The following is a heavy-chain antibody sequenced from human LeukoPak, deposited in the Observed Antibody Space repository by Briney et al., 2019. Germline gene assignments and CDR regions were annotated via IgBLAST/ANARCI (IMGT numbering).Heavy chain of an antibody. CDR3: ARDSTLVYGDYVYWFDP. D-gene: IGHD4-17*01. CDR2: INPNSGGT. Sequence: EASVKVSCKASGYTFTGDYMHWVRQAPGQGLEWMGWINPNSGGTNYAQKFQGRVTMTRDTSISTAYMELSRLRSDDTAVYYCARDSTLVYGDYVYWFDPWGQGTLVTVSS. J-gene: IGHJ5*02. CDR1: GYTFTGDY. V-gene: IGHV1-2*02.